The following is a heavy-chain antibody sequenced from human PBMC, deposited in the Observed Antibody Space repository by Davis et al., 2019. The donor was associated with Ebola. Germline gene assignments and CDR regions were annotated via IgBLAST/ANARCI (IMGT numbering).Heavy chain of an antibody. J-gene: IGHJ3*02. CDR3: TRDFCSSTSGYFNAFDI. Sequence: ASVQVSCKASGYTFTSYAMHWVRQAPGQRLEWMGWINAGNGNTKYYQKFQGRVTITRDTSASTAYMEMSSLRSEDTAVYYCTRDFCSSTSGYFNAFDIWGQGTMVTVSS. CDR1: GYTFTSYA. CDR2: INAGNGNT. D-gene: IGHD2-2*01. V-gene: IGHV1-3*01.